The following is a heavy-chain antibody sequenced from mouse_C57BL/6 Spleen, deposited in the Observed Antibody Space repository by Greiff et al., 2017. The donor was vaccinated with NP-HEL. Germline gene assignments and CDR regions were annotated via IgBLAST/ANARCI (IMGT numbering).Heavy chain of an antibody. CDR1: GYSITSGYY. J-gene: IGHJ4*01. CDR2: ISYDGSN. Sequence: DVQLVESGPGLVKPSQSLSLTCSVTGYSITSGYYWNWIRQFPGNKLEWMGYISYDGSNNYNPSLKNRISITRDTSKNQFFLKLNSVTTEDTATYYCAREYYPHYYAMDYWGQGTSVTVSS. D-gene: IGHD1-1*01. V-gene: IGHV3-6*01. CDR3: AREYYPHYYAMDY.